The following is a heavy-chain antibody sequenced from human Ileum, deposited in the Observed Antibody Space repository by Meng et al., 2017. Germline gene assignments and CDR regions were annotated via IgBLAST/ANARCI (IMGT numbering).Heavy chain of an antibody. CDR3: ATSNDRDVYYLGY. Sequence: QGQLQESGPGRVQPSVTPSLPVAFSGTWWGWARQPPGQGLEWIGEIFQSGRTNYNPSLKSRVTISIDKSKSQIPLQLSAVTAADTAVYSCATSNDRDVYYLGYWGQGTLVTVSS. CDR1: GTW. V-gene: IGHV4-4*02. J-gene: IGHJ4*02. D-gene: IGHD3-22*01. CDR2: IFQSGRT.